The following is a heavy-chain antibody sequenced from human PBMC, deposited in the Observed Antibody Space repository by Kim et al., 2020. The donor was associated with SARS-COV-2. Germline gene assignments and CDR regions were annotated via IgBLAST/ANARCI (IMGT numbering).Heavy chain of an antibody. D-gene: IGHD3-10*01. CDR3: ARYGFGELGAFDI. V-gene: IGHV5-10-1*01. J-gene: IGHJ3*02. Sequence: YSPSFQGHVTISADKSISTGYLQWNSLKASDTAMYYCARYGFGELGAFDIWGKGTMVTVSS.